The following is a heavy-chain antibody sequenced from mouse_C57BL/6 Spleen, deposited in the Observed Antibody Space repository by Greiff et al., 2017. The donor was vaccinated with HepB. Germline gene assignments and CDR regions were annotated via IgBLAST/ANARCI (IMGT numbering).Heavy chain of an antibody. D-gene: IGHD2-2*01. CDR1: GYTFTSYW. CDR3: ARSTMVTVYYFDY. V-gene: IGHV1-7*01. J-gene: IGHJ2*01. Sequence: QVQLQQSGAELAKPGASVKLSCKASGYTFTSYWMHWVKQRPGQGLEWIGYINPSSGYTKYNQKFKDKATLTADKSSSTAYKQLSSLTYEDSAVYYCARSTMVTVYYFDYWGQGTTLTVSS. CDR2: INPSSGYT.